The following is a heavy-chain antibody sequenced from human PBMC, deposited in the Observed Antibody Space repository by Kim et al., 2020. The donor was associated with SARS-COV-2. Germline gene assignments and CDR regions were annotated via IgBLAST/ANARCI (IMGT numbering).Heavy chain of an antibody. Sequence: SETLSLTCTVSGGSISSSSYYWGWIRQPPGKGLEWIGSIYYSGSTYYNPSLKSRVTISVDTSKNQFSLKLSSVTAADTAVYYCARHPLKDIVVVPTGWFDPWGQGTLVTVSS. V-gene: IGHV4-39*01. D-gene: IGHD2-2*01. CDR3: ARHPLKDIVVVPTGWFDP. J-gene: IGHJ5*02. CDR2: IYYSGST. CDR1: GGSISSSSYY.